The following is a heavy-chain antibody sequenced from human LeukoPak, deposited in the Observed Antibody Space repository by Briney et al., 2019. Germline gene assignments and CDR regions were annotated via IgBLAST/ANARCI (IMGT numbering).Heavy chain of an antibody. J-gene: IGHJ4*02. V-gene: IGHV4-4*07. Sequence: SETLSLTCTVSGGSISNYYWSWIRQPAGKGLEWIGRINTSGSTNCNPSLKSRVTMSVDTSKNQFSLRLTSVTAADTAVYYCAREIATSGGNSRAFDYWGQGTLVTVSS. CDR3: AREIATSGGNSRAFDY. CDR1: GGSISNYY. D-gene: IGHD4-23*01. CDR2: INTSGST.